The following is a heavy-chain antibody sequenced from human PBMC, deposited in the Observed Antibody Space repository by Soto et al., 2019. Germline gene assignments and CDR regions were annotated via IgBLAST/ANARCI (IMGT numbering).Heavy chain of an antibody. CDR1: GGSISSYS. D-gene: IGHD2-21*01. V-gene: IGHV4-59*01. CDR3: ARYSLGAFDI. CDR2: IYYSGST. J-gene: IGHJ3*02. Sequence: PSETLSLTCAVSGGSISSYSWSWIRQPPGKGLEWIGYIYYSGSTNYNPSLRSRASISVDTSKNHLSLKLSSVTAADTVVYYCARYSLGAFDIWGQGTMVTVS.